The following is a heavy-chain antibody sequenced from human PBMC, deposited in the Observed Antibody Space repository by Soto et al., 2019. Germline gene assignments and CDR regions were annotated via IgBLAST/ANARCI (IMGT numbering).Heavy chain of an antibody. CDR2: IYQSGST. J-gene: IGHJ6*02. V-gene: IGHV4-30-2*01. Sequence: QLQLQESGSRMVKPSETLSLICAVSGGSINSGGDSWSWVRQPLGKGLEWLGHIYQSGSTYYNPSLKNRFTMSLDRSKNQFSLKLLSVTAADTAVYYCARAAQRAMDVWGQGTTVTVSS. D-gene: IGHD6-25*01. CDR3: ARAAQRAMDV. CDR1: GGSINSGGDS.